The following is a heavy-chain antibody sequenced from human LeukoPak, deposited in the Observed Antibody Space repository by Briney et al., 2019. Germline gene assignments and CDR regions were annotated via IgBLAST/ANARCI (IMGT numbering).Heavy chain of an antibody. CDR3: ARGRRPVAGTFRPFDY. Sequence: SETLSLTCAVYGGSFSGYYWSWIRQPPGKGLEWIGEINHSGSTNYNPSLKSRVTISVDTSKNQFSLKLSSVTAADTAVYYCARGRRPVAGTFRPFDYWGRGTLVTVSS. D-gene: IGHD6-19*01. CDR1: GGSFSGYY. V-gene: IGHV4-34*01. CDR2: INHSGST. J-gene: IGHJ4*02.